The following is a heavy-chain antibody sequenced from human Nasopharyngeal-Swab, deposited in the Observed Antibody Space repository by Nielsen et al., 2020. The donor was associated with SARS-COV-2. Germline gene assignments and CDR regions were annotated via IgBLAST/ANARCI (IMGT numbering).Heavy chain of an antibody. CDR2: ISSSSSTI. V-gene: IGHV3-48*04. D-gene: IGHD3-3*01. CDR3: AREVGGVVPNWFDP. J-gene: IGHJ5*02. Sequence: GASLKISCATSGFTFSSYSMNWVRQAPGKGLEWVSYISSSSSTIYYADSVKGRFTISRDNAKNSLYLQMNSLRAEDTAVYYCAREVGGVVPNWFDPWGQGTLVTVSS. CDR1: GFTFSSYS.